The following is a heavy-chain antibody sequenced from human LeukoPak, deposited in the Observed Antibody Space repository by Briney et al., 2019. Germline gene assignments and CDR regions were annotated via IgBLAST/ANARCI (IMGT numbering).Heavy chain of an antibody. CDR3: ARGYCSSTSCYALGFDY. V-gene: IGHV4-34*01. D-gene: IGHD2-2*01. J-gene: IGHJ4*02. CDR2: INHSGST. CDR1: GGPFSGYY. Sequence: SETLSLTWAVYGGPFSGYYGRGLRQPPGKGLEWIGEINHSGSTNYNPSLKSRVTISVHQDSSKNHFSLKLSSVTAADTAVYYCARGYCSSTSCYALGFDYWGQGTLVTVSS.